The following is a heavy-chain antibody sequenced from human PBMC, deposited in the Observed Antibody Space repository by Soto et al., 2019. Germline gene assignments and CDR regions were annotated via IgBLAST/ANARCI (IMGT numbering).Heavy chain of an antibody. CDR3: ANERGVLEAFDI. D-gene: IGHD3-10*01. J-gene: IGHJ3*02. Sequence: QVQLVESGGGVVQPGTSLRLSCAASGFTSSSFVIHWVRQAPGKGLEWLAVISSDGNNQYYADSVKGRFTISRDNSKKTLYLQVNSLRAEDTAVYFCANERGVLEAFDIWGQGTMVTVS. V-gene: IGHV3-30*18. CDR2: ISSDGNNQ. CDR1: GFTSSSFV.